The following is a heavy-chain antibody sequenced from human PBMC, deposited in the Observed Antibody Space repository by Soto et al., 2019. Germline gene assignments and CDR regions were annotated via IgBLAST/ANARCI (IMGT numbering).Heavy chain of an antibody. D-gene: IGHD5-12*01. CDR1: GYTFTGYY. J-gene: IGHJ4*02. V-gene: IGHV1-2*02. Sequence: ASVKVSCKASGYTFTGYYIHWVRQAPGQGLEWMGWVSPNSGGADYAQKFQGRVTMTRDTSVSSAYMELSSLTSDDTAVYYCARANSGDDDEFDYWGQGTQVTVSS. CDR3: ARANSGDDDEFDY. CDR2: VSPNSGGA.